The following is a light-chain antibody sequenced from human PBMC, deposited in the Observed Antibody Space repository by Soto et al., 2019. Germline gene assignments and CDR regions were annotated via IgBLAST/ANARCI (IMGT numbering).Light chain of an antibody. V-gene: IGKV1-5*01. CDR2: DAS. Sequence: DILMTQSPSTLSTSVGDRVTITCRASQSLSGRLAWYQQKPGQAPKLLIHDASTLQSGVPSRFSGSGSGTEFTLTISGLQPDDFATYFCQQSYDYPLTFGGGTKVDIK. CDR3: QQSYDYPLT. J-gene: IGKJ4*01. CDR1: QSLSGR.